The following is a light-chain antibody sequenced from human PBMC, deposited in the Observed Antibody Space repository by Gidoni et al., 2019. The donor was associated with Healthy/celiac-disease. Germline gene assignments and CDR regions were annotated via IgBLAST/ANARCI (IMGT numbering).Light chain of an antibody. CDR3: QQYGSSTGT. J-gene: IGKJ1*01. CDR2: GAS. Sequence: EIVLTQSPGTLSLSPGERATLSCRASQSFSSSYLAWYQQKPDQAPRLLIYGASSRATGIPDRFSGSGSGTDFTLTISRLEPEDFAVYYCQQYGSSTGTFGQGTKVEIK. V-gene: IGKV3-20*01. CDR1: QSFSSSY.